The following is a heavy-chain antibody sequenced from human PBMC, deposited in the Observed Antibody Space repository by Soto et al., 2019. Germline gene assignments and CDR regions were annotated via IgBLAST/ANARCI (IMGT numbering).Heavy chain of an antibody. D-gene: IGHD6-13*01. CDR3: ARDPPYSSSWSYFDY. V-gene: IGHV1-69*04. CDR2: IIPILGIA. CDR1: GGTFSSYT. J-gene: IGHJ4*02. Sequence: SVKVSCKASGGTFSSYTISWVRQAPGQGLEWMGRIIPILGIANYAQKIQGRVTITADKSTSTAYMELSSLRSEDTAVYYCARDPPYSSSWSYFDYWGQGTLVTVSS.